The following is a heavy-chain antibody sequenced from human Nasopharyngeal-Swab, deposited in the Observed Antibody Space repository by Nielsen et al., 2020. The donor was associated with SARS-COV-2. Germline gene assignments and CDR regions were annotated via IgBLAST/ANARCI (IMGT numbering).Heavy chain of an antibody. CDR1: GGSISSGGYY. D-gene: IGHD3-10*01. CDR2: IYYSGST. J-gene: IGHJ4*02. CDR3: ARSSYYGSGSYRGDFDY. Sequence: LRLSCTVSGGSISSGGYYWSWIRQHPGKGLEWIGYIYYSGSTYYNPSLKSRVTISVDTSKNQFSLKLSSVTAADTAVYYCARSSYYGSGSYRGDFDYWGQGTLVTVSS. V-gene: IGHV4-31*03.